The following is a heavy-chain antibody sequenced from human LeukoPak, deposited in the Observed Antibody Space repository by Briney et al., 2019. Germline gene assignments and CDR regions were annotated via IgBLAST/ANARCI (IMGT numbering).Heavy chain of an antibody. CDR3: ARLWFGEPHYYYGMDV. V-gene: IGHV5-51*01. CDR1: GYSFTSYW. Sequence: GESLKISCKGSGYSFTSYWIGWVRQMPGKGLEWMGIIYPGDSDTRYSPSFQGQVTISADKSISTAYLQWSSLKASDTAMYYCARLWFGEPHYYYGMDVWGQGTRSPSP. CDR2: IYPGDSDT. J-gene: IGHJ6*02. D-gene: IGHD3-10*01.